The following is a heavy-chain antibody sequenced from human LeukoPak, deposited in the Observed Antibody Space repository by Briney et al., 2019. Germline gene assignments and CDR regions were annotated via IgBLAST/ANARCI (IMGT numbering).Heavy chain of an antibody. CDR3: ARDYDFWSGYPFDY. D-gene: IGHD3-3*01. Sequence: EGSLRLSCAASGFTFSNSGMHWVRQAPGKGLEWVAFILYDGSNKYYTDSVKGRFTISRDNSKNSLYLQMNSLRAEDTAVYYCARDYDFWSGYPFDYWGQGTLVTVSS. J-gene: IGHJ4*02. V-gene: IGHV3-30*02. CDR2: ILYDGSNK. CDR1: GFTFSNSG.